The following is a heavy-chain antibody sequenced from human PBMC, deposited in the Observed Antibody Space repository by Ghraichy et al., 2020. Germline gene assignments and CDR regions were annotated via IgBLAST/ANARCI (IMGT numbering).Heavy chain of an antibody. CDR3: AKDGNSYGYADY. CDR2: ISYDGSNK. J-gene: IGHJ4*02. Sequence: LSLTCAASGFTFSSYGMHWVRQAPGKGLEWVAVISYDGSNKYYADSVKGRFTISRDNSKNTLYLQMNSLRAEDTAVYYCAKDGNSYGYADYWGQGTLVTVSS. V-gene: IGHV3-30*18. CDR1: GFTFSSYG. D-gene: IGHD5-18*01.